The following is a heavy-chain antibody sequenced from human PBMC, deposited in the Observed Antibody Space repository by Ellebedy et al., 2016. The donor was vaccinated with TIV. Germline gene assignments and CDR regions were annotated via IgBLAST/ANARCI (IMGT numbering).Heavy chain of an antibody. CDR1: GGPISSSNYY. J-gene: IGHJ4*02. D-gene: IGHD3-3*01. Sequence: SETLSLTCTVPGGPISSSNYYWGWIRQPPGKGLEWIGTLHHSGSTDYNPSLKSLVTTSVDTSKNHFSLKLSSVTTADTAIYYCARDTFGGWSGFDNWGQGSLVTVSS. V-gene: IGHV4-39*02. CDR3: ARDTFGGWSGFDN. CDR2: LHHSGST.